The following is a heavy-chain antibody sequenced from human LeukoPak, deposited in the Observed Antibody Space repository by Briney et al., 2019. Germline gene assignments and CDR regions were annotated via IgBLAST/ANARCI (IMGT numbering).Heavy chain of an antibody. V-gene: IGHV1-8*01. CDR2: MNPNSGNT. CDR1: GYTFTSYD. J-gene: IGHJ3*02. CDR3: ARDLVHSSSWSAAQSDAFDI. D-gene: IGHD6-13*01. Sequence: ASVKVSCKASGYTFTSYDINWVRQATGQGLEWVGWMNPNSGNTGYAQKFQGWVTMTRDTSISTAYMELSRLRSDDTAVYYCARDLVHSSSWSAAQSDAFDIWGQGTMVTVSS.